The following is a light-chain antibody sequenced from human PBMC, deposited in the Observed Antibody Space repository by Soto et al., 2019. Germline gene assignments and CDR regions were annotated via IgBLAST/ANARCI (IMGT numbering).Light chain of an antibody. CDR3: QHDDNPPMFS. Sequence: DPPMTQSPSSLSASVGDRVTSTCQARQDISDNLNWYQHKAAEDPKILIFDASYLVTGVPTRFSGGGAGTAFTFTISSLQPEDVATYYCQHDDNPPMFSFGNGTKMYIK. CDR2: DAS. V-gene: IGKV1-33*01. CDR1: QDISDN. J-gene: IGKJ3*01.